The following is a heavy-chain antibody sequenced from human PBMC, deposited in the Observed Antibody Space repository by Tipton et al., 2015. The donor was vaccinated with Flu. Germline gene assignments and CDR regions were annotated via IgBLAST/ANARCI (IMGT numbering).Heavy chain of an antibody. CDR1: GYSFTSYW. CDR2: IYPGDSDT. V-gene: IGHV5-51*01. D-gene: IGHD3-22*01. Sequence: MQLVQSGAEVKKPGESLKISCKGSGYSFTSYWIGWVRQMPGKGLEWMGIIYPGDSDTRYSPSFQGQVTISADKSISTAYLQWSGLKASDTALYSCARLGDSSGYYYYYGMDVWGQGTTVTVSS. CDR3: ARLGDSSGYYYYYGMDV. J-gene: IGHJ6*02.